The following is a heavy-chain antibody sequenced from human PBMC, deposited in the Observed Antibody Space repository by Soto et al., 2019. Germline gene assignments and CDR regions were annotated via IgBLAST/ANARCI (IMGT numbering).Heavy chain of an antibody. D-gene: IGHD3-10*01. CDR3: ATTRRDSGGSGSYYGY. J-gene: IGHJ4*02. CDR1: GGSISSGGYS. CDR2: IYHSGST. Sequence: SETLSLTCAVSGGSISSGGYSWSWIRQPPGKGLEWIGYIYHSGSTYYNPSLKSRVTISVDRSKNQFSLKLSSVTAADTAGYYCATTRRDSGGSGSYYGYWGQGTLVTVSS. V-gene: IGHV4-30-2*01.